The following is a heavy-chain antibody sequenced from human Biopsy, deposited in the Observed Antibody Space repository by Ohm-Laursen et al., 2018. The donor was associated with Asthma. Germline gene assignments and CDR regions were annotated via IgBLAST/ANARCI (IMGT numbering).Heavy chain of an antibody. Sequence: LSLTCAASGFSFSNFGMHWVRQAPGKGLEWVAVISFDGSNEDYADSVRGRFTISRDYSKNTLYLQMHSLRAEDTAVYYCARGDSSNWSHYYFDYWGQGTLVTVSS. J-gene: IGHJ4*02. V-gene: IGHV3-30*03. CDR2: ISFDGSNE. D-gene: IGHD3-22*01. CDR1: GFSFSNFG. CDR3: ARGDSSNWSHYYFDY.